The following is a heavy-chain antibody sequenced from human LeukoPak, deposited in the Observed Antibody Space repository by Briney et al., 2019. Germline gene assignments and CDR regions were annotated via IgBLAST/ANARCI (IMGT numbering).Heavy chain of an antibody. CDR1: GFTFSNAW. Sequence: PGGSLRLSCAASGFTFSNAWMSWVRQAPGKGLEWVANIKQDGSEKYYVDSVKGRFTISRDNAKNSLYLQMNSLRAEDTAVYYCARDEYYDFWSGYEKYYFDYWGQGTLVTVSS. CDR3: ARDEYYDFWSGYEKYYFDY. V-gene: IGHV3-7*01. J-gene: IGHJ4*02. D-gene: IGHD3-3*01. CDR2: IKQDGSEK.